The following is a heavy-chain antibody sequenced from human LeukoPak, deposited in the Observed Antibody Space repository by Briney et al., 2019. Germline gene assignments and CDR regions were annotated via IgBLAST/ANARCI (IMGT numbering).Heavy chain of an antibody. Sequence: GGSLRFSCVASEFTFSDYAMSLVRQAPGRGLEWVSAITGSGGSTYYANAMKGRFTISRDNSKNTLYLQMNSLRADDTAVYYCAKGKDCSGRGTLVTVSS. CDR3: AKGKDC. CDR1: EFTFSDYA. V-gene: IGHV3-23*01. CDR2: ITGSGGST. J-gene: IGHJ4*02.